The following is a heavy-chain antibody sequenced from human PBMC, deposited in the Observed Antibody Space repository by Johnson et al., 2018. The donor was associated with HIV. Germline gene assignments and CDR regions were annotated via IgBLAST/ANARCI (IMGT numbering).Heavy chain of an antibody. Sequence: QMHLVESGGGVVQPGRSLSLSCAASGFTFSSYAMHWVRQAPGKGLEWVAVISYDGGEKYYAASGKAGFPISRDSPKNKLYLQVNSLKAEERAVYYCAGGSPYTHDNDDGYLHHAFDIWGQGTVVTVSS. V-gene: IGHV3-30*04. CDR1: GFTFSSYA. D-gene: IGHD6-13*01. J-gene: IGHJ3*02. CDR2: ISYDGGEK. CDR3: AGGSPYTHDNDDGYLHHAFDI.